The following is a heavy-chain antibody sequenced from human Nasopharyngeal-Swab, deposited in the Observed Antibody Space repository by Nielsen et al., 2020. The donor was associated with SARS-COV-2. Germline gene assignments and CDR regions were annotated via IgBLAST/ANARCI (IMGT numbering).Heavy chain of an antibody. CDR2: IYYSGST. D-gene: IGHD4-23*01. CDR3: ARDKVTVDYYYGMDV. V-gene: IGHV4-59*01. J-gene: IGHJ6*02. Sequence: WIRQPPGKGLEWIGYIYYSGSTNYNPSLKSRVTISVDTSKNQFSLKLSSVTAVDTAVYYCARDKVTVDYYYGMDVWGQGTTVTVSS.